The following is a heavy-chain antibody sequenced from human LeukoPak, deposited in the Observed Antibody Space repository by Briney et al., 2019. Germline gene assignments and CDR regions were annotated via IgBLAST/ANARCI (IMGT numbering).Heavy chain of an antibody. CDR3: ARDLDGYNYLDY. Sequence: GGSLRLSCAASGVPFSTYSMHWVRQAPGKGLEWVAVISSDESSENYADSVEGRFTISRDNSKNTLYLQMNTLRAEDTAVYYCARDLDGYNYLDYWGLGTLVTVSS. J-gene: IGHJ4*02. CDR1: GVPFSTYS. CDR2: ISSDESSE. V-gene: IGHV3-30*04. D-gene: IGHD5-24*01.